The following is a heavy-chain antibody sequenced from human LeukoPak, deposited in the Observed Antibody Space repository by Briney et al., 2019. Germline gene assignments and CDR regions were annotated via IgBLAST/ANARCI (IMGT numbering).Heavy chain of an antibody. CDR3: ARAWSAGSGNSAFDI. V-gene: IGHV3-21*01. Sequence: PGGSLRLSCAASGFTFSSFSMNWVRQAPGKGLEWVSSISSSSSYIYYADSVKGRFTISRDNAKNSLYLQMNSLRAEDTAVYYCARAWSAGSGNSAFDIWGQGTMVTVSS. CDR1: GFTFSSFS. D-gene: IGHD3-10*01. CDR2: ISSSSSYI. J-gene: IGHJ3*02.